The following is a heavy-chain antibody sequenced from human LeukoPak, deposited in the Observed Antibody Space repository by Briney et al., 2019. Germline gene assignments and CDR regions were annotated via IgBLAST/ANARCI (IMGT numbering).Heavy chain of an antibody. CDR3: AKGLFMHDY. D-gene: IGHD3-16*01. CDR2: ISSNGDNT. CDR1: GFTFSTYV. J-gene: IGHJ4*02. V-gene: IGHV3-64*04. Sequence: GGSLRLSCSVSGFTFSTYVMHWVRQAPGKGLEYVSAISSNGDNTYYADSVKGRFTISRDNSKNTLYLQMNSLRAEDTAVYYCAKGLFMHDYWGQGTLVTVSS.